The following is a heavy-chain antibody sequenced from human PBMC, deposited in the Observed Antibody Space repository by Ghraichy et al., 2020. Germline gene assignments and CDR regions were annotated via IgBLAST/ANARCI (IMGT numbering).Heavy chain of an antibody. CDR1: GFTFSNYA. CDR3: AKMPVTIFGVPGRYYFDS. Sequence: GGSLRLSCAASGFTFSNYAMSWVRQTPGKGLEWVSVIGGSGNSAYYADSVKGRFTISRDNSKNTVYMQMNSLRAEDTAIYYCAKMPVTIFGVPGRYYFDSWGQGTLVTVSS. J-gene: IGHJ4*02. V-gene: IGHV3-23*01. CDR2: IGGSGNSA. D-gene: IGHD3-3*01.